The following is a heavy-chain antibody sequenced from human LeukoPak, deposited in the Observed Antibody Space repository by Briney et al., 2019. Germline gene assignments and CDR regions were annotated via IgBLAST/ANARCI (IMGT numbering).Heavy chain of an antibody. D-gene: IGHD3-22*01. CDR2: IRSSGDLM. CDR1: GFPFSSSD. Sequence: GGSLRLSCSAASGFPFSSSDMNWVRQAPGKGLEWISYIRSSGDLMYYAESVKGRFSISRDNAKNSLFLQMNSLRVEDTGVYYCARAPSEVGGYYPEYFRHWGRGTLVTVSS. J-gene: IGHJ1*01. CDR3: ARAPSEVGGYYPEYFRH. V-gene: IGHV3-48*03.